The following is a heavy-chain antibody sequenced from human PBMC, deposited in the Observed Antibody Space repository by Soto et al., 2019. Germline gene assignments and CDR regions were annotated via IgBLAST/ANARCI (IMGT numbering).Heavy chain of an antibody. CDR2: IWYDGNNK. CDR3: ARVSRSGYYPKY. CDR1: GFTFSSYG. V-gene: IGHV3-33*01. D-gene: IGHD3-3*01. J-gene: IGHJ4*02. Sequence: GGSLRLSCAASGFTFSSYGMHWFRQAPGKGLEWVAVIWYDGNNKYYADSVKGRFTISRDNSKNTLYLQMNSLRAEDTAIYYCARVSRSGYYPKYWGQGTLVTVPQ.